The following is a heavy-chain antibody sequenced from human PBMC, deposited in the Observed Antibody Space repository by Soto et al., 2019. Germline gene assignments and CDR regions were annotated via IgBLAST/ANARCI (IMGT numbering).Heavy chain of an antibody. CDR1: GYSFTGYC. Sequence: ASVKVSCKASGYSFTGYCMHWVRQAPGQGLEWMGWINPNSGDTNYAQRFQGRVTMTRDTSISTAYMELSSLSSDDTAVYYCARDHNGGYSYYYYYAMDVWGQGTTVTVSS. CDR3: ARDHNGGYSYYYYYAMDV. D-gene: IGHD1-26*01. V-gene: IGHV1-2*02. CDR2: INPNSGDT. J-gene: IGHJ6*02.